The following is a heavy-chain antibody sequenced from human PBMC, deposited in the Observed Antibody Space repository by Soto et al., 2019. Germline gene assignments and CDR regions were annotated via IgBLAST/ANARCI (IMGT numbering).Heavy chain of an antibody. CDR1: GCSISDNW. D-gene: IGHD6-19*01. V-gene: IGHV4-4*02. J-gene: IGHJ4*02. CDR3: ARHIAVPRTRGFDF. CDR2: IYHTGTT. Sequence: QVQLQESGPGLVKPSGTLSLTCAVSGCSISDNWWSWVRQPQGKGLEWIGEIYHTGTTHYNPSLWSRVIISIDKSKNQFSLKLSFVTAADTAVYYCARHIAVPRTRGFDFWGQRTLVTVSS.